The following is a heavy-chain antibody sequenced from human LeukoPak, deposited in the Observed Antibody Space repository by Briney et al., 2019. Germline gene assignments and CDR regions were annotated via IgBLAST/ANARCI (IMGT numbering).Heavy chain of an antibody. Sequence: PGGSLRLSCAASGFTFSSYGMHWVRQAPGKGLEWVAVTSYDGSNKYYADSVKGRFTISRDNSKNTLYLQMNSLRAEDTAVYYCAKGGYSGYEENDAFDIWGQGTMVTVSS. D-gene: IGHD5-12*01. CDR2: TSYDGSNK. CDR1: GFTFSSYG. V-gene: IGHV3-30*18. J-gene: IGHJ3*02. CDR3: AKGGYSGYEENDAFDI.